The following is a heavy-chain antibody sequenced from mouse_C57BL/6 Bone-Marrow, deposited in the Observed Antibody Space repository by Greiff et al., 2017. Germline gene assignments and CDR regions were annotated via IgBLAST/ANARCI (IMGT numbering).Heavy chain of an antibody. CDR1: GYTFTDYY. V-gene: IGHV1-26*01. Sequence: VQLQQSGPELVKPGASVKISCKASGYTFTDYYMNWVKQSHGKSLEWIGDINPNNGGTSYNQKFKGKATLTVDKSSSTAYMELRSLTSEDSAVYYCYGSSPYYFDYWGQGTTLTVSS. CDR2: INPNNGGT. CDR3: YGSSPYYFDY. D-gene: IGHD1-1*01. J-gene: IGHJ2*01.